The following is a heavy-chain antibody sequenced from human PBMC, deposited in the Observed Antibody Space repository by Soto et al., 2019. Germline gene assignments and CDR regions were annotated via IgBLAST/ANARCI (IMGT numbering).Heavy chain of an antibody. CDR3: ARGTETPPATVDY. V-gene: IGHV4-34*01. D-gene: IGHD2-2*01. CDR1: GGSFSGYY. CDR2: INHSGST. Sequence: SETLSLTCAVYGGSFSGYYWSWIRQPPGKGLEWIGEINHSGSTNYNPSLKSRVTIAVDTSKNQFSLKLSSVTAADTAVYYCARGTETPPATVDYWGQGTLVTVSS. J-gene: IGHJ4*02.